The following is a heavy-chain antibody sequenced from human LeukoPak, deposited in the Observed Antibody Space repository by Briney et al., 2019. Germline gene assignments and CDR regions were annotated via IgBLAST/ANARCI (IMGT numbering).Heavy chain of an antibody. V-gene: IGHV4-61*08. J-gene: IGHJ6*03. CDR1: GGSISSGGYY. CDR3: ARGGSSADYYYYMDV. CDR2: IYYSGST. D-gene: IGHD6-6*01. Sequence: SETLSLTCTVSGGSISSGGYYWSWIRQHPGKGLEWIGYIYYSGSTNYNPSLKSRVTISVDTSKNQFSLKLSSVTAADTAVYYCARGGSSADYYYYMDVWGKGTTVTVSS.